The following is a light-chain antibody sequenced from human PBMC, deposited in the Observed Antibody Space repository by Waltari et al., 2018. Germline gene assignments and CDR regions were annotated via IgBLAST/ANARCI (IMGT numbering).Light chain of an antibody. Sequence: SSELTQDPAVSVALGQTVRITCLGDSLRSYYAAWYQQKPGQAPLLVFSARNHRPSGDPDRVSGSNSGSTASLTITGALAEDEADYYCSSRDNSYNRLVVFGGGTKLTVL. CDR2: ARN. V-gene: IGLV3-19*01. J-gene: IGLJ2*01. CDR3: SSRDNSYNRLVV. CDR1: SLRSYY.